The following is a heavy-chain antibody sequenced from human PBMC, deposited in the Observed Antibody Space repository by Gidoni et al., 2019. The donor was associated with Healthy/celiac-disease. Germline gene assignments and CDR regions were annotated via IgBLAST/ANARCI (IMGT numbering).Heavy chain of an antibody. Sequence: DVQLVASGGGLVQPGGSLRLSCAASGFTVSSNYMSWVRQAPGKGLEGVSVIYSDGSTYYADSVKGRFTISRDNSKNTLYLQMNSLRAEDTAVYYCARDLRIYGFGDWGQGTLVTVSS. CDR2: IYSDGST. CDR1: GFTVSSNY. V-gene: IGHV3-66*02. D-gene: IGHD3-10*01. CDR3: ARDLRIYGFGD. J-gene: IGHJ4*02.